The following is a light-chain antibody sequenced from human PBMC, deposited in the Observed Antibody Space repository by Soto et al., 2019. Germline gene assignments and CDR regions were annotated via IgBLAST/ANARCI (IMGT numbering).Light chain of an antibody. CDR1: QDISNY. CDR2: DAS. Sequence: DIQMTQSPSSLAASVGDRVTITCQASQDISNYLNWYQQKPGKAPKLLIYDASNLETGVPSRFSGSGSGTDFTFTISSLQPEDIATYYCQHYNTFSWTFGQGTRVEVK. CDR3: QHYNTFSWT. J-gene: IGKJ1*01. V-gene: IGKV1-33*01.